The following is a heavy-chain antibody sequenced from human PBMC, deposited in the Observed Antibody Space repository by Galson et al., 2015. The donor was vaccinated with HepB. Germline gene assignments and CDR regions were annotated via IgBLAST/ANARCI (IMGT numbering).Heavy chain of an antibody. J-gene: IGHJ1*01. CDR3: AKAGRDDDGFYFFFDN. CDR2: INPGSGNK. V-gene: IGHV1-3*01. D-gene: IGHD5-24*01. CDR1: GYIFTTFS. Sequence: SVKVSCKASGYIFTTFSLHWVRQAPGHGLEWMGWINPGSGNKRYSRSFRDRANIVADTSANTVYLELTSLGNEDTARYYCAKAGRDDDGFYFFFDNWGQGTLITVTS.